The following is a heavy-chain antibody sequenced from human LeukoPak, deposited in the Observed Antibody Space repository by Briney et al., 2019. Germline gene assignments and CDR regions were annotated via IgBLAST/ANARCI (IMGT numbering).Heavy chain of an antibody. CDR3: AKTYSRESGYDFFFHY. D-gene: IGHD5-12*01. J-gene: IGHJ4*02. CDR1: GFSFSSYA. CDR2: MSFDGTNT. Sequence: PGRSLRLSCAASGFSFSSYAMHWVRQAPGKGLEWVAVMSFDGTNTYYAASVKGRFTISRDNSRNTVYLQMNSLRVEDTAVYYCAKTYSRESGYDFFFHYWGQGTRVTVSS. V-gene: IGHV3-30-3*02.